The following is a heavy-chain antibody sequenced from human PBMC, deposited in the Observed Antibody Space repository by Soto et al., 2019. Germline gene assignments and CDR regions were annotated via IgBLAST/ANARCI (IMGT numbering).Heavy chain of an antibody. V-gene: IGHV3-13*01. CDR2: LGAGGDT. Sequence: EVQLVESGGGLVQPGWSLRLACAASGFTVSSYDMHWVRHVTGKGLEWVSTLGAGGDTYFPDSVKGRFTISRDHAKNSLYRQMNNLGAGDTAVYYCARGTMVRGTLDPGISGPLDYWGQGTLVADSS. D-gene: IGHD3-10*01. J-gene: IGHJ4*02. CDR1: GFTVSSYD. CDR3: ARGTMVRGTLDPGISGPLDY.